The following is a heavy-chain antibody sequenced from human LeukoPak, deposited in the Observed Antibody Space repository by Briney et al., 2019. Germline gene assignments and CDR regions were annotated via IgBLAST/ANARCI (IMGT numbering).Heavy chain of an antibody. CDR2: IYPADSDT. V-gene: IGHV5-51*01. J-gene: IGHJ4*02. D-gene: IGHD6-13*01. Sequence: GESLKISCKGSGYSFTSYWIGWVRQMPGKGLEWMGIIYPADSDTRYSPSFQGQVTISADKSISTAYLQWSSLKASDTAMHYCVTFSGGGTAAGKSFDYWGQGTLVTVSS. CDR1: GYSFTSYW. CDR3: VTFSGGGTAAGKSFDY.